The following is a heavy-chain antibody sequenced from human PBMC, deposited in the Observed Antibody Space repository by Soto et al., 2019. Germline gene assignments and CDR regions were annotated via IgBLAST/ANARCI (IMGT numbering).Heavy chain of an antibody. D-gene: IGHD6-13*01. V-gene: IGHV1-8*01. Sequence: QVQLVQSGAEVKKPGASVKVSCKASGYTFTSYDINWVRQATGQGLEWMGWMNPNSGNTGYAQTFQGRVTMTRNTSIRTSYMEMSSLRSEATAVYYCARGSNGSSWYAYWFHPWGQGTLVTVSS. J-gene: IGHJ5*02. CDR3: ARGSNGSSWYAYWFHP. CDR1: GYTFTSYD. CDR2: MNPNSGNT.